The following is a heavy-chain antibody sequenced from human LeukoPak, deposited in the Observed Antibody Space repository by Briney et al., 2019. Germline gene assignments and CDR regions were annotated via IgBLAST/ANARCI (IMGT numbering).Heavy chain of an antibody. D-gene: IGHD3-16*01. Sequence: SVKVSCKTSADTFNSFAITWVRQAPGQGLEWMGGIITIFGRPNYPQNFMGRVTITADSSTSTSYLELKSLTSEDTAVYFCASRWGGYWGQGTLVTVSP. CDR3: ASRWGGY. J-gene: IGHJ4*02. CDR2: IITIFGRP. V-gene: IGHV1-69*06. CDR1: ADTFNSFA.